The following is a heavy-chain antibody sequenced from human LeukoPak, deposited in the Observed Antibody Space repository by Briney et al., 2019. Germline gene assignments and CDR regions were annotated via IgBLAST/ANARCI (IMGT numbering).Heavy chain of an antibody. Sequence: SQTLSLTCAISGDSVSSNSAAWNWIRQSPSRGLEWLGRTYYRSKWYNDYAVSVKSQITINPDTSKNQFSLQLNSVTPEDTAVYYCAGDNDAWYSTSKGDPWGQGTLVTVSS. J-gene: IGHJ5*02. CDR1: GDSVSSNSAA. CDR3: AGDNDAWYSTSKGDP. D-gene: IGHD6-13*01. CDR2: TYYRSKWYN. V-gene: IGHV6-1*01.